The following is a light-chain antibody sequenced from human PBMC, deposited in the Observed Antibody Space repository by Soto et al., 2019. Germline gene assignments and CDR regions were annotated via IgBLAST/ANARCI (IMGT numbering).Light chain of an antibody. CDR3: QHSQSSPRT. V-gene: IGKV1-39*01. CDR2: GAS. Sequence: DIQMTQSPSSLSASVGDRVTVTCRASQSIGTHLHWYQQKSGQAPQLLIYGASNLQSGVPSRFAVSGSGTDFTLTVTSLQPEDFATYYCQHSQSSPRTFGQGTKVDIK. CDR1: QSIGTH. J-gene: IGKJ2*01.